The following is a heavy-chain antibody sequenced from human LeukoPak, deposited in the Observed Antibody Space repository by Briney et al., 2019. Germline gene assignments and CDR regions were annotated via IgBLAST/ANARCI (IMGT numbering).Heavy chain of an antibody. Sequence: PSETLSLTCAVYGGSFSGYYWSWIRQPPGKGLEWIGEINHSGSTNYNPSLKSRVTISVDTSKNQFSLKLSSVTAADTAVYYCAIFGYSSGWYEADGNDAFDIWGQGTMVTVSS. CDR1: GGSFSGYY. J-gene: IGHJ3*02. D-gene: IGHD6-19*01. CDR3: AIFGYSSGWYEADGNDAFDI. V-gene: IGHV4-34*01. CDR2: INHSGST.